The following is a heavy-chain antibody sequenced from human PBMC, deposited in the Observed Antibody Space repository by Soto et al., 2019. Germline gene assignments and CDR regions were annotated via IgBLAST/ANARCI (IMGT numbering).Heavy chain of an antibody. D-gene: IGHD2-2*01. CDR3: ARDLLGYCTSTSCFYGLDV. CDR1: GGSISPYY. Sequence: SETLSLTCTVSGGSISPYYWSWIRQTPWKGLEYVGDISNSGTTNYNPSLKARVTISLDTSKHQFSLNLRSLTAADTAVYYCARDLLGYCTSTSCFYGLDVWGQGTTVTVSS. CDR2: ISNSGTT. J-gene: IGHJ6*02. V-gene: IGHV4-59*01.